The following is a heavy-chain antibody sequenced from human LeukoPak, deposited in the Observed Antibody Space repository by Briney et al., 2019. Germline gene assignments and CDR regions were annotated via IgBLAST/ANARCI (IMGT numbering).Heavy chain of an antibody. CDR1: GFTFSSYW. V-gene: IGHV3-74*01. CDR2: MNPDGSTI. CDR3: AMAGEYRFDH. D-gene: IGHD3-10*01. J-gene: IGHJ5*02. Sequence: PGGSLRLSCATSGFTFSSYWMHWVRQDPGKGLVWVSRMNPDGSTINYADSVKGRFTISRDNAKSTLYLQMNNLRLEDTAVYYCAMAGEYRFDHWGQGTLVSVSS.